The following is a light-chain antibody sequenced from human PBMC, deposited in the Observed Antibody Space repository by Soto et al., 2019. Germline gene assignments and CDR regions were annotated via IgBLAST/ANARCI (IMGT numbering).Light chain of an antibody. CDR3: QHYNSYSEA. CDR2: KAS. Sequence: IQMTQSPSTLSGSVGARVTITCRASQTIGSWLAWYQQKPGKAPKLLIYKASTLKSGVPSRFSGSGSGTEFTLTISSLQPDDFATYYCQHYNSYSEAFGQGTKVDIK. V-gene: IGKV1-5*03. J-gene: IGKJ1*01. CDR1: QTIGSW.